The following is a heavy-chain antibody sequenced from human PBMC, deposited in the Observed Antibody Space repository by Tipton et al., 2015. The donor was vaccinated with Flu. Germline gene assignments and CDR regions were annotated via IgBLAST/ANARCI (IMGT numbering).Heavy chain of an antibody. V-gene: IGHV4-59*01. CDR2: IYSSGST. D-gene: IGHD4-11*01. CDR3: ARRDFSNYVSEPKNWFNS. J-gene: IGHJ5*01. Sequence: TLSLTCTVSGGSISSYYWSWIRQPPGKGLEWIAYIYSSGSTNYNPSLKSRVTISEDTSKNQFSLKLSSVTAADTAVYYCARRDFSNYVSEPKNWFNSWGQGTLVSVSS. CDR1: GGSISSYY.